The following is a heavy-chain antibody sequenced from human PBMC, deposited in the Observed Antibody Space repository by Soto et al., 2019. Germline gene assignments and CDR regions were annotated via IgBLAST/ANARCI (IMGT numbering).Heavy chain of an antibody. Sequence: GGSLRLSCAASGFTFSSYAMSWVRQAPGKGLEWVSAISGSGGSTYYANSVKGRFTISRDNSKNTLYLQMNSLRAEDTAVYYCAKDWLWTRVVPAAMPHRFNYFDYWGQGTLVTVSS. J-gene: IGHJ4*02. V-gene: IGHV3-23*01. D-gene: IGHD2-2*01. CDR3: AKDWLWTRVVPAAMPHRFNYFDY. CDR1: GFTFSSYA. CDR2: ISGSGGST.